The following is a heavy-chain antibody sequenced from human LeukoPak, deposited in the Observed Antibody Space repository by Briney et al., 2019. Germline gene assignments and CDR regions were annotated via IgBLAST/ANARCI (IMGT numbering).Heavy chain of an antibody. D-gene: IGHD3-10*01. V-gene: IGHV3-53*01. CDR3: ARDSGRFDVFDI. Sequence: PGGSLRLSCAASGFTVSTNYMSWVRQAPGKGLEWVSVIYSDGRTYYADSVKGRFTISRDNSKNTLYLPMNSLRAEDTAVYYCARDSGRFDVFDIWGQGTMVTVSS. CDR1: GFTVSTNY. CDR2: IYSDGRT. J-gene: IGHJ3*02.